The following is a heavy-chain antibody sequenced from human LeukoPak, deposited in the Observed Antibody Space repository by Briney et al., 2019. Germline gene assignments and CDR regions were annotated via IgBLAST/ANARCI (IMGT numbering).Heavy chain of an antibody. D-gene: IGHD3-22*01. V-gene: IGHV3-66*01. CDR3: ARDLYYYDSSGYHIRHQYGGGFDY. CDR1: GFTVSGNY. CDR2: IYSGGST. J-gene: IGHJ4*02. Sequence: GGSLRLSCAASGFTVSGNYMSWVRQAPGKGLEWVSVIYSGGSTYYADSVKGRFTISRDNSKNTLYLQMNSLRAEDTAVYYCARDLYYYDSSGYHIRHQYGGGFDYWGQGTLVTVSS.